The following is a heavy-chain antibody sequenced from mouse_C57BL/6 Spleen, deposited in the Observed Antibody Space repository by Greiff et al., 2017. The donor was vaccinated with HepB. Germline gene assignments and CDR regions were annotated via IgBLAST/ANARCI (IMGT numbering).Heavy chain of an antibody. CDR1: GYTFTSYD. J-gene: IGHJ3*01. CDR3: ARSAYYSNCPWFAY. D-gene: IGHD2-5*01. V-gene: IGHV1-85*01. Sequence: LVESGPELVKPGASVKLSCKASGYTFTSYDINWVKQRPGQGLEWIGWIYPRDGSTKYNEKFKGKATLTVDTSSSTAYMELHSLTSEDSAVYFCARSAYYSNCPWFAYWGQGTLVTVSA. CDR2: IYPRDGST.